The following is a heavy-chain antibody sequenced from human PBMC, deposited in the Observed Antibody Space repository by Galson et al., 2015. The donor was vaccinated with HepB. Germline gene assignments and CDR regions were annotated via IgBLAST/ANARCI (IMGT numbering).Heavy chain of an antibody. V-gene: IGHV3-23*01. CDR1: GCTFSTHD. Sequence: SLRLSCAASGCTFSTHDMSWVRQAPGQGLEGVSAIRSSGASTYFADSVKGRFTISRDNSKNTLYLQMSSQRAEDTAVYYCAKEGGGRRYCSSTSCYLDIWGQGTMVTVSS. CDR2: IRSSGAST. CDR3: AKEGGGRRYCSSTSCYLDI. D-gene: IGHD2-2*01. J-gene: IGHJ3*02.